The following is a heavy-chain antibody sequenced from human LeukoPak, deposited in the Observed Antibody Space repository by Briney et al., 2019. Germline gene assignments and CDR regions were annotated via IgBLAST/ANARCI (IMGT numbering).Heavy chain of an antibody. CDR1: GFTFSSYA. Sequence: PGGSLRLSCAASGFTFSSYAMSWVRQVPGKGLEWVSVISGSGDNTYYADSVKGRFTISRDNAKNSLYLQMNSLRAEDTAVYYCACRGGSSGWQNDYWGQGTLVTVSS. J-gene: IGHJ4*02. CDR3: ACRGGSSGWQNDY. D-gene: IGHD6-19*01. CDR2: ISGSGDNT. V-gene: IGHV3-23*01.